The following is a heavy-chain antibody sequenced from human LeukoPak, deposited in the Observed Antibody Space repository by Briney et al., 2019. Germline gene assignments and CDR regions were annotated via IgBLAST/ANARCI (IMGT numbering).Heavy chain of an antibody. Sequence: PGGSLRLSCAASGFTFSSYSMNWVHQAPGKGLEWVSSISSSSSYIYYADSVKGRFTISRDNAKNSLYLQMNSLRAEDTAVYYCARDGGGVVVVVAATTGTGMDVWGKGTTVTVSS. J-gene: IGHJ6*04. V-gene: IGHV3-21*01. D-gene: IGHD2-15*01. CDR1: GFTFSSYS. CDR2: ISSSSSYI. CDR3: ARDGGGVVVVVAATTGTGMDV.